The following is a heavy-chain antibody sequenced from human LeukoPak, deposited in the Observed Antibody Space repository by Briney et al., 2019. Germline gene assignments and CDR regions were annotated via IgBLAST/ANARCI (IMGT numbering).Heavy chain of an antibody. CDR1: AGFVSNSNYY. J-gene: IGHJ4*02. Sequence: SETLSLTCTVSAGFVSNSNYYWGWIRQPPGKGLEWIGSIYYSGSTYYNPSLESRVTISVDTSKNQFSLKLSSVTAADTAVYYCASKGSYCTNGVCYRRDVDYWGQGTLVTVSS. CDR3: ASKGSYCTNGVCYRRDVDY. V-gene: IGHV4-39*01. D-gene: IGHD2-8*01. CDR2: IYYSGST.